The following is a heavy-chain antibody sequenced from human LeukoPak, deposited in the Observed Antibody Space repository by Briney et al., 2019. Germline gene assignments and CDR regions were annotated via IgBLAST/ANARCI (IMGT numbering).Heavy chain of an antibody. D-gene: IGHD1-26*01. J-gene: IGHJ4*02. CDR2: IYYSGST. Sequence: SETLSLTXTVSGGSISSSNYYWGWIRQPPGKGLEWIGSIYYSGSTYYNPSLKSRVTISVDTSKNQFSLKLSSVTAADTAVYYCASPSGTYYSRFHYWGQGALVTVSS. CDR1: GGSISSSNYY. CDR3: ASPSGTYYSRFHY. V-gene: IGHV4-39*01.